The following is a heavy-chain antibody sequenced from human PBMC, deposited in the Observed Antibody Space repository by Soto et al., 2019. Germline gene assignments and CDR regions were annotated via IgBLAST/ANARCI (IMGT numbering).Heavy chain of an antibody. Sequence: PSGTLSLTCTVSGDSVTSGDYYWSWIRQPPGKGLEWIGYIYYSGNTNYSPSLKSRVAISLDTSHNQFSLKLSSVTAADTAVYFCARISVDTYMPYWLDTWGQGTPVTVSS. CDR2: IYYSGNT. J-gene: IGHJ5*01. D-gene: IGHD2-2*01. V-gene: IGHV4-61*08. CDR3: ARISVDTYMPYWLDT. CDR1: GDSVTSGDYY.